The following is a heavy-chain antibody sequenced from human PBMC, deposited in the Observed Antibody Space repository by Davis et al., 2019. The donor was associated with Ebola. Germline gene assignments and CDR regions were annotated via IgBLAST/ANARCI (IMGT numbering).Heavy chain of an antibody. V-gene: IGHV1-18*01. CDR2: ISTYNDDT. CDR3: AREPGSWYRITGPGMDV. Sequence: ASVKVSCKASGYTFTSYSIFWVRQAPGQGLEWMGWISTYNDDTSSAQRFQDRVTMTKDTSTSTAYMELRSLRSDDAAVYYCAREPGSWYRITGPGMDVWGQGTTVTVSS. J-gene: IGHJ6*02. D-gene: IGHD6-13*01. CDR1: GYTFTSYS.